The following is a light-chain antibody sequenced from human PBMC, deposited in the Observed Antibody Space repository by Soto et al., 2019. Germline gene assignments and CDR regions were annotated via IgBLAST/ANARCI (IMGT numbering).Light chain of an antibody. V-gene: IGKV3-11*01. CDR1: QYINTR. CDR3: HQRQSWPRT. J-gene: IGKJ1*01. CDR2: QTS. Sequence: EIVLTQSPATLSSFPGDRVTLSCRASQYINTRLAWYQHRPGQAPRLLIYQTSIRAAGIPARFSASGTGTDFTLTISDVQPEDFPVYYCHQRQSWPRTFGQGTKVDI.